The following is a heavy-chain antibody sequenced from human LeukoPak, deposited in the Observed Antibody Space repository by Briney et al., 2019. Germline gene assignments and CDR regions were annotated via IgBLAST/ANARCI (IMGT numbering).Heavy chain of an antibody. CDR3: ARAMVRGVIVYYYYYMDV. Sequence: GGSLRLSCAASGFTFSSYEMNWVRQAPGKGLEWVSYISSSGSTVYYADSVKGRFTISRDNAKNSLYLQMNSLRAGDTAVYYCARAMVRGVIVYYYYYMDVWGKGTTVTVSS. D-gene: IGHD3-10*01. J-gene: IGHJ6*03. V-gene: IGHV3-48*03. CDR2: ISSSGSTV. CDR1: GFTFSSYE.